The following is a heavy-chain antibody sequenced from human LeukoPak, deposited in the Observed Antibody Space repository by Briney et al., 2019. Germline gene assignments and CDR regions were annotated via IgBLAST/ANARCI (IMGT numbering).Heavy chain of an antibody. CDR1: GGSISSYY. V-gene: IGHV4-4*09. D-gene: IGHD3-3*01. J-gene: IGHJ3*02. CDR2: IYTSGST. CDR3: ARPTYDFWSGLAFDI. Sequence: SETLSLTCTVSGGSISSYYWSWLRQPPGKGLEWIGYIYTSGSTNYNPSLKSRVTISVDTSKNQFSLKLSSVTAADTAVYYCARPTYDFWSGLAFDIWGQGTMVTVSS.